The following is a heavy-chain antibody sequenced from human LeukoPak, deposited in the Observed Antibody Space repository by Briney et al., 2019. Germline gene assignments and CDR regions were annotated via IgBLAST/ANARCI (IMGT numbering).Heavy chain of an antibody. CDR1: GFTFSSYG. J-gene: IGHJ4*02. CDR2: ISYDGSNK. V-gene: IGHV3-30*03. D-gene: IGHD5-18*01. Sequence: GGSLRLSCAASGFTFSSYGMHWVRQAPGKGLEWVAVISYDGSNKYYADSVKGRFTISRDNSKNTLYLQMNSLRAEDTAVYYCARGGDTAMGLRVFDYWGQGTLVTVSS. CDR3: ARGGDTAMGLRVFDY.